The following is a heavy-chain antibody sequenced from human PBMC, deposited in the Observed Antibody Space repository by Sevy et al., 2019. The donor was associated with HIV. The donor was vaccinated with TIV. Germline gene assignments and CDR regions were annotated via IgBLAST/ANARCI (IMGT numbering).Heavy chain of an antibody. D-gene: IGHD6-13*01. J-gene: IGHJ4*02. CDR2: IWYDGSNK. Sequence: GGSLRLSCAASGFTFSSYGMHWVRQAPGKGLEWVAVIWYDGSNKYYADSVKGRFTISRDNSKNTLYLQMNSLRAEDTAVNYCARDFRAAAGTEPFDYWGQGTLVTVSS. V-gene: IGHV3-33*01. CDR3: ARDFRAAAGTEPFDY. CDR1: GFTFSSYG.